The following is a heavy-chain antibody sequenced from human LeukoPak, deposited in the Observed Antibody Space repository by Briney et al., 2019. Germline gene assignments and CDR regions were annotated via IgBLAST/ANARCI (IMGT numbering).Heavy chain of an antibody. CDR2: IYHSGST. CDR3: ARGISDSGSYYKHPLDY. D-gene: IGHD3-10*01. J-gene: IGHJ4*02. V-gene: IGHV4-38-2*02. Sequence: TSETLSLTCTVSGYSISSGYSWGWIRQPPGKGLEWIGSIYHSGSTYYNPSLKSRVTISVDTSKNQFSLKLSSVTAADTAVYYCARGISDSGSYYKHPLDYWGQGTLVTVSS. CDR1: GYSISSGYS.